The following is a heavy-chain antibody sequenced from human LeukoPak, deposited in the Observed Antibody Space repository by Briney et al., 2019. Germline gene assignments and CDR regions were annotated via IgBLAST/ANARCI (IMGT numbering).Heavy chain of an antibody. J-gene: IGHJ3*02. V-gene: IGHV3-48*01. CDR1: GFTFSSNS. CDR2: IASDSSSI. Sequence: GGSLRLSCAASGFTFSSNSMNWVRQAPGKGLEWVSHIASDSSSIHDADSVKGRFTISRDNAKNSLYPQMNSLRAEDTAVYYCARDGGGPDAFDIWGQGTMVTVSS. CDR3: ARDGGGPDAFDI.